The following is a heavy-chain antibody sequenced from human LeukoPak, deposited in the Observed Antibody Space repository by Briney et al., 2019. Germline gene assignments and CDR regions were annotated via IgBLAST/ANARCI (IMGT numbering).Heavy chain of an antibody. CDR2: ISYDGSNR. D-gene: IGHD3-22*01. V-gene: IGHV3-30*03. CDR3: ARGGDTYYYDSSGYYNDY. J-gene: IGHJ4*02. CDR1: GFTFSNYG. Sequence: GGSLRLSCAASGFTFSNYGMHWVRQAPGKGLEWVAVISYDGSNRYYADSVKGRFTISRDNSKNTLYLQMNSLRAEDTAVYYCARGGDTYYYDSSGYYNDYWGQGTLVTVSS.